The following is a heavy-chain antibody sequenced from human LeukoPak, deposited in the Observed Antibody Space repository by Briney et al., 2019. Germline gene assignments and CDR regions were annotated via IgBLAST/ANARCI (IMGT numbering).Heavy chain of an antibody. CDR1: GGSISSSNW. D-gene: IGHD1-26*01. CDR2: IYHSGST. V-gene: IGHV4-4*02. J-gene: IGHJ4*02. Sequence: SGTLSLTCAVSGGSISSSNWWSWVRQPPGKGLEWIGEIYHSGSTNYNPSLKSRVTISVDTSKNQFSLKLSSVTAADTAVYYCARGPSVGATSAPDWGQGTLVTVSS. CDR3: ARGPSVGATSAPD.